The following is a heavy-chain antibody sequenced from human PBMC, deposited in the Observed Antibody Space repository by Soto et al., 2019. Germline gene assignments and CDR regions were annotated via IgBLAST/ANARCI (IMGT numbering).Heavy chain of an antibody. CDR1: GGSISSYY. CDR2: IYNIGST. D-gene: IGHD6-19*01. Sequence: SETMSLPCTVSGGSISSYYWSWLRQPPGKGLEWIGYIYNIGSTNYTPSLRSRVTMSIDTSQEQFSLKLSSVTATDTAVYYCARHVNLPLAGTGCDSWGRGTLVTVSS. V-gene: IGHV4-59*08. CDR3: ARHVNLPLAGTGCDS. J-gene: IGHJ4*02.